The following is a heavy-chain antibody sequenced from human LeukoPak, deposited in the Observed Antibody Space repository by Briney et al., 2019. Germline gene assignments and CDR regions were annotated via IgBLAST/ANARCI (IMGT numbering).Heavy chain of an antibody. V-gene: IGHV3-33*01. CDR3: ARGRDSSGYYLRYYFDY. Sequence: GGSLRLSCAASGFTFSSYGMHWVRQAPGKGLKWVAVIWYDGSNKYYADSVKGRFTISRDNSKNTLYLQMNSLRAEDTAVYYCARGRDSSGYYLRYYFDYWGQGTLVTVSS. CDR2: IWYDGSNK. CDR1: GFTFSSYG. J-gene: IGHJ4*02. D-gene: IGHD3-22*01.